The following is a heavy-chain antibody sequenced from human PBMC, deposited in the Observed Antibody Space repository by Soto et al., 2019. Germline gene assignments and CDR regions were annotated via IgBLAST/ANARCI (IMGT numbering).Heavy chain of an antibody. CDR1: GGSISSGGYS. CDR3: ARANPVYAVV. Sequence: QLQLQESGSGLVKPSQTLSLTCAVSGGSISSGGYSWSWIRQPPGKGLEWIGYIYHSRSTYYNPSLXRRVPIXXGRSKNQFSLKLSSVTAADTAVYYCARANPVYAVVWGQGTLVTVSS. V-gene: IGHV4-30-2*01. D-gene: IGHD2-2*01. J-gene: IGHJ4*02. CDR2: IYHSRST.